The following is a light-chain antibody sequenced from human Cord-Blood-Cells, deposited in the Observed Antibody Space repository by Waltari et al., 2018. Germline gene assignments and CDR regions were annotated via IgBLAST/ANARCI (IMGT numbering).Light chain of an antibody. J-gene: IGLJ1*01. V-gene: IGLV2-14*01. Sequence: QSALTQPASVSGSPGQSITISCTGTSLDVGGYNYVSWYQQHPGKAPKLMIYDVSKRPSGVSNRFSGSKSGNTASLTISGLQAEDEADYYCSSYTSSSTYVFGTGTKVTVL. CDR2: DVS. CDR3: SSYTSSSTYV. CDR1: SLDVGGYNY.